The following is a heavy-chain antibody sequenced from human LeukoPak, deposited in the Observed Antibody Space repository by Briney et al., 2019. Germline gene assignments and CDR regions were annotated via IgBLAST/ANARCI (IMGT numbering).Heavy chain of an antibody. CDR2: IYYSGST. CDR3: ARLYGSGRKEPVRYMDV. Sequence: SETLSLTCTVSGGSISSSSYYWGWIRQPPGKGLEWIGSIYYSGSTYYNPSLKSRVTISVDTSKNQFSLKLSSVTAADTAVYYCARLYGSGRKEPVRYMDVWGKGTTVTVSS. CDR1: GGSISSSSYY. V-gene: IGHV4-39*01. J-gene: IGHJ6*03. D-gene: IGHD3-10*01.